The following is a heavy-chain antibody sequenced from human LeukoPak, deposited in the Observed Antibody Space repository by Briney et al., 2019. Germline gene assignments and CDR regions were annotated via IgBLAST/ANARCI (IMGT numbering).Heavy chain of an antibody. Sequence: SETLSLTCTVSGYSISSGYYWGWIRQPPGKGLEWIGSIYHSGSTYYNPSLKSRVTISVDTSKNQFSLKLSSVTAADTAVYYCARWESYGDYWGQGTLVTVSS. CDR3: ARWESYGDY. J-gene: IGHJ4*02. CDR2: IYHSGST. CDR1: GYSISSGYY. V-gene: IGHV4-38-2*02. D-gene: IGHD1-26*01.